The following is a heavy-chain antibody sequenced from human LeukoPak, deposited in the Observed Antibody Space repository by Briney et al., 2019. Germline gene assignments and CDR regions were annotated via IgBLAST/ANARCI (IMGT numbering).Heavy chain of an antibody. J-gene: IGHJ4*02. D-gene: IGHD2-2*01. CDR3: AREDAVPAAIDY. Sequence: PGGSLRLSCAASGFTFSSYSMNWVRQAPGKGLEWVSSISSSSSYIYYADSVKGRFTISRDNAKNSLYLQMNSLRAEDTAVYYCAREDAVPAAIDYWGQGTLVTVSS. CDR1: GFTFSSYS. V-gene: IGHV3-21*01. CDR2: ISSSSSYI.